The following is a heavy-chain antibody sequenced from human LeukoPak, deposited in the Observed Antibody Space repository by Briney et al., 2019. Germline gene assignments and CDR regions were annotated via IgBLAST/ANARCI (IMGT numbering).Heavy chain of an antibody. D-gene: IGHD3-10*01. CDR3: ARDSGQSAYYYYYYMDV. Sequence: ASVKVSCKASGYTFTSYGISWVRQAPGQGLEWMGGIIPIFGTANYAQKFQGRVTITADKSTSTAYMELSSLRSEDTAVYYCARDSGQSAYYYYYYMDVWGKGTTVTVSS. CDR1: GYTFTSYG. V-gene: IGHV1-69*06. CDR2: IIPIFGTA. J-gene: IGHJ6*03.